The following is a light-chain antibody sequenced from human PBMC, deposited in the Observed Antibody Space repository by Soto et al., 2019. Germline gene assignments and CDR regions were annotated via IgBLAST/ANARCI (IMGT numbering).Light chain of an antibody. J-gene: IGLJ3*02. CDR2: DVT. Sequence: QSVLTQPRSVSGSPGQSVTISCSGTSSDVGGYKYVSWYQHHPGKAPKLIIFDVTRRPSGVPDRLSGSKSGNTASLTISGLQVDDEADYYCCSFAGTAWVFGGGTKLTVL. CDR3: CSFAGTAWV. CDR1: SSDVGGYKY. V-gene: IGLV2-11*01.